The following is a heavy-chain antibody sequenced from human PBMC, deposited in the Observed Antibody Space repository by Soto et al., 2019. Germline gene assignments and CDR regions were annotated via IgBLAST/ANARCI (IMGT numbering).Heavy chain of an antibody. CDR1: GYNFAGYW. Sequence: GESLKISCKGSGYNFAGYWIAWVRQMPGKGLELMGIIYPSDSDTRYRPSFQGQVTIPADKSISSAYLQWSSLRASDTAMYYCARGGVSTRTFDYWGQGTPVTVSS. CDR3: ARGGVSTRTFDY. CDR2: IYPSDSDT. D-gene: IGHD3-3*01. V-gene: IGHV5-51*01. J-gene: IGHJ4*02.